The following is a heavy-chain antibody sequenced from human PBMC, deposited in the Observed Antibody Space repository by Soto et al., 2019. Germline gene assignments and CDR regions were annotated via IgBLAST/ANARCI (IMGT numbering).Heavy chain of an antibody. CDR2: IRGSGDNT. D-gene: IGHD2-15*01. J-gene: IGHJ4*02. CDR3: ASLKIYCRGETCYSGYHDY. Sequence: DEQLVESGGDLVQPGGSLRLSCAASGFVFRTNAMSWVRQSPGQGLEWVSAIRGSGDNTYYADSVKGRFSISRDNSKNTLFLQMNSLRAEDTAMYYCASLKIYCRGETCYSGYHDYWGQGILVTVSS. CDR1: GFVFRTNA. V-gene: IGHV3-23*04.